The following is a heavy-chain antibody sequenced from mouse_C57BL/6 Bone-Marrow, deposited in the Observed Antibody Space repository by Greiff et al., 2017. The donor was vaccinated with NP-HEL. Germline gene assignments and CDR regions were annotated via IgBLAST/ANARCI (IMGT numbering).Heavy chain of an antibody. CDR3: ARSSYYSNYTLPGFAY. CDR1: GYTFTSYG. CDR2: IYPRSGNT. V-gene: IGHV1-81*01. D-gene: IGHD2-5*01. Sequence: QVQLQQSGAELARPGASVKLSCKASGYTFTSYGISWVKQRTGQGLEWIGEIYPRSGNTYYNEKFKGKATLTADKASSTAYMELRSLTSEDSAVYFCARSSYYSNYTLPGFAYWGQGTLVTVSA. J-gene: IGHJ3*01.